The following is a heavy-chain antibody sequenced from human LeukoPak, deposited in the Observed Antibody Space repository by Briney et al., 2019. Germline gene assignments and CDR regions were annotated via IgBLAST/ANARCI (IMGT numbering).Heavy chain of an antibody. J-gene: IGHJ4*02. V-gene: IGHV3-23*01. CDR2: ISGSGGST. Sequence: GGSLRLSCAASGFTFSSYAMSWVRQAPGKGLEWVSVISGSGGSTYYADSVKGRFTISRDNSKNTLYLQMNSLRAEDTAVYYCAKDDYYDYVWGSYRPYWGQGTLVTVSS. CDR1: GFTFSSYA. CDR3: AKDDYYDYVWGSYRPY. D-gene: IGHD3-16*02.